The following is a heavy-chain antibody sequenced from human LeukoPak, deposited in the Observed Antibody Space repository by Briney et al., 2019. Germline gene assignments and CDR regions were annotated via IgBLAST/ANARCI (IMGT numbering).Heavy chain of an antibody. D-gene: IGHD6-19*01. V-gene: IGHV3-11*01. CDR3: ARDSGTIAVAGTSWFDP. CDR2: ISSSGSTI. CDR1: GFTFSDYY. J-gene: IGHJ5*02. Sequence: PGGALRLSCAASGFTFSDYYMSWIRQAPGKGLEWVSYISSSGSTIYYADSVKGRFTISRDNAKTSLYLQMNSLRAEDTAVYYCARDSGTIAVAGTSWFDPWGQGTLVTVSS.